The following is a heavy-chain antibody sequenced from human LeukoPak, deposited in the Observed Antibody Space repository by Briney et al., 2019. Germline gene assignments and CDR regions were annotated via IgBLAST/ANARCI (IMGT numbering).Heavy chain of an antibody. CDR3: ARAPKSIAATGNWFDS. D-gene: IGHD6-13*01. CDR1: GGSISSYYW. J-gene: IGHJ5*01. V-gene: IGHV2-5*08. Sequence: TLSLTCTVSGGSISSYYWSWIRQPPGKALEWLALIYWDDDKRYSPSLKTRVTITKDTSKNQVVLTMTIMDPVDTATYYCARAPKSIAATGNWFDSWGQGTLVIVSS. CDR2: IYWDDDK.